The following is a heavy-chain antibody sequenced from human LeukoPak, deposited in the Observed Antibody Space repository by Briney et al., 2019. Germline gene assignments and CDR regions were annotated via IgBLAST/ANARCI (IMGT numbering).Heavy chain of an antibody. V-gene: IGHV3-11*04. Sequence: GGSLRLSCAASGFTFSDYYMTWIRQAPGKGLECGSYISTSSITIYYADSVKGRFTISRANAKSSLSLQMASLRAEDTAVYYCARNSIFDYWGQGTLVTVSS. J-gene: IGHJ4*02. CDR3: ARNSIFDY. CDR2: ISTSSITI. CDR1: GFTFSDYY.